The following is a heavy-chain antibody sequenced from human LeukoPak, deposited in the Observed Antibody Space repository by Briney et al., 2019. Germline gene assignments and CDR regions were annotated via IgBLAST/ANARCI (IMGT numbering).Heavy chain of an antibody. J-gene: IGHJ4*02. CDR3: AKDLLGNWYDSSGYYHTFDY. Sequence: GGSLRLSCAASGFTFSSYAMSWVRQAPGKGLEWVSAISGSGGSTYYADSVKGRFTISRDNSKTTLYLQMNSLRAEDTAVYYCAKDLLGNWYDSSGYYHTFDYWGQGTLVTVSS. V-gene: IGHV3-23*01. CDR2: ISGSGGST. CDR1: GFTFSSYA. D-gene: IGHD3-22*01.